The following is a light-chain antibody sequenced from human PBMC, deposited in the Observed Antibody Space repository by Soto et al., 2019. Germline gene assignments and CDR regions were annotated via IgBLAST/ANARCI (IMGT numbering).Light chain of an antibody. Sequence: QSVLTQPPSVSAAPGQKVTVSCSGSRSNIGNNYVSWYQHLPGTAPKLLIYDNDKRPSGSPDRFSASKSGTSATLGITGLQTGDEADYYCEAWDSSLSAGVFGGVTKLTVL. CDR2: DND. J-gene: IGLJ3*02. V-gene: IGLV1-51*01. CDR1: RSNIGNNY. CDR3: EAWDSSLSAGV.